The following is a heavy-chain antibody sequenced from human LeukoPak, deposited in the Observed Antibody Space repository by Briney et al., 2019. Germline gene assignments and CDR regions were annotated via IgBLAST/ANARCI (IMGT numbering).Heavy chain of an antibody. CDR2: IKSKTDGGTT. Sequence: GRSLRLSCVASGFTFSNAWMSWVRQAPGKGLEWVGRIKSKTDGGTTDYAAPVKGRFTISRDDSKNTLYLQMNSLKTEDTAVYYCTTRRGCSSTSCYVFDYWGQGTLVTVSS. CDR1: GFTFSNAW. CDR3: TTRRGCSSTSCYVFDY. V-gene: IGHV3-15*01. J-gene: IGHJ4*02. D-gene: IGHD2-2*01.